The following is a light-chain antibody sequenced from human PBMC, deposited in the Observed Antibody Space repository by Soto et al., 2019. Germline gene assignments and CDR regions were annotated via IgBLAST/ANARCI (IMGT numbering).Light chain of an antibody. J-gene: IGLJ1*01. CDR1: SSDVGAYNY. CDR3: SSYAHGSIYV. CDR2: GVG. Sequence: QFALTHPASVSGSPGQSITISCTGSSSDVGAYNYVSWYLQHPGKAPKLLIYGVGNRPSGVSARFSGSKSGDTASLTISGLQAEDEADYYCSSYAHGSIYVFGTGTKVTV. V-gene: IGLV2-14*01.